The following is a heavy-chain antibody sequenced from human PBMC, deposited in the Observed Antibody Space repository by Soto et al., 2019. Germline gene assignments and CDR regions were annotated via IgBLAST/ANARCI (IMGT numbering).Heavy chain of an antibody. CDR1: GGTFSSYA. V-gene: IGHV1-69*13. CDR3: ASPYGSGSYPSGHYYYYGMDV. Sequence: SVKVSCKASGGTFSSYAISWVRQAPGQGLEWMGGIIPIFGTANYAQKFQGRVTITADESTSTAYMELSSLRSEDTAVYYCASPYGSGSYPSGHYYYYGMDVWGQGTTVTVSS. D-gene: IGHD3-10*01. J-gene: IGHJ6*02. CDR2: IIPIFGTA.